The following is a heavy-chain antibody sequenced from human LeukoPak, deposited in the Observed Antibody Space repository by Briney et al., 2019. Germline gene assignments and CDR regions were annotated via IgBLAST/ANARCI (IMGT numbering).Heavy chain of an antibody. J-gene: IGHJ4*02. CDR1: GESFSGYY. CDR3: ARFYYDSGGYYYVAY. CDR2: INHSGST. V-gene: IGHV4-34*01. Sequence: SETLSLTCAVYGESFSGYYWSWIRQPPGKGVEWIGEINHSGSTNYNPSLKSRVTISVDTSKNQFSLKLSSVTAADTAVYYCARFYYDSGGYYYVAYWGQGTLVTVSS. D-gene: IGHD3-22*01.